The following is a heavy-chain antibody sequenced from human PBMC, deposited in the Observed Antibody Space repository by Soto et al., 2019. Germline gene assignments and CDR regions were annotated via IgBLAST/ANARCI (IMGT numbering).Heavy chain of an antibody. V-gene: IGHV3-30-3*01. CDR1: GFTFSSYS. Sequence: LRLSCAASGFTFSSYSMHWVRQAPGKGLEWVAVISYDGSNKYYADSVKGRFTISRDNSKNTLYLQMNSLRAEDTAVYYCAREKTVTSMYYFDYWGQGTLVTVSS. J-gene: IGHJ4*02. CDR2: ISYDGSNK. D-gene: IGHD4-17*01. CDR3: AREKTVTSMYYFDY.